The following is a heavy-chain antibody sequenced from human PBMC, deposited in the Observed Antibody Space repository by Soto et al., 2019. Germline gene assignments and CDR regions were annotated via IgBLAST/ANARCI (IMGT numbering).Heavy chain of an antibody. CDR2: IIPMFGTA. CDR1: GGPFSDYA. J-gene: IGHJ4*02. CDR3: ARDLDYYGSGNYYNRIDY. D-gene: IGHD3-10*01. Sequence: VQLVQSGAEVKKPGSSVKVSCKVSGGPFSDYAVSWVRQAPGQGLEWMGGIIPMFGTANYAQKFQGRVTITADESTTTAYMELSSLRSEDTAVYYCARDLDYYGSGNYYNRIDYWGQGTLVTVSS. V-gene: IGHV1-69*01.